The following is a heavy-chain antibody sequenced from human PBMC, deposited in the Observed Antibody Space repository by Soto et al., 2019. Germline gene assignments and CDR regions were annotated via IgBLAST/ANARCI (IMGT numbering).Heavy chain of an antibody. CDR1: GFTFSNYN. CDR2: ISGTGVYI. J-gene: IGHJ5*02. D-gene: IGHD3-10*01. CDR3: AKDPLQLVSGLFDP. Sequence: GGSLRLSCVASGFTFSNYNMNWVRQAPGKGLEWVSHISGTGVYIHYADAVKGRFTISRDNAKSSVYLQMNSLRVDDTAVYYCAKDPLQLVSGLFDPWGQGTLVTVSS. V-gene: IGHV3-21*04.